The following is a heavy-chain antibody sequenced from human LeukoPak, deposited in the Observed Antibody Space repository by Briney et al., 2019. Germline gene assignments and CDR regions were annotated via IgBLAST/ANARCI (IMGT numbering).Heavy chain of an antibody. J-gene: IGHJ4*02. Sequence: ASVKVSCKASGYTFTRYYMHWVRQAPGQGLEWMGWINPNSGGTNYAQKFQGRVTMTRDTSISTVYMELSRLRSDDTAVYYCARGVGLGYCSSTSCSELDYWGQGTLVTVSS. CDR2: INPNSGGT. V-gene: IGHV1-2*02. CDR3: ARGVGLGYCSSTSCSELDY. D-gene: IGHD2-2*01. CDR1: GYTFTRYY.